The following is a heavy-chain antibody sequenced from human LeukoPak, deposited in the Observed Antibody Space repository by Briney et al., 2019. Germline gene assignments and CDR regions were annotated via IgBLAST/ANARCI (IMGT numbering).Heavy chain of an antibody. J-gene: IGHJ4*02. CDR1: GFTFSSYA. CDR2: ISGSGGST. CDR3: ARDYYDSSGYDETPGFDY. D-gene: IGHD3-22*01. Sequence: TGGSLRLSCAASGFTFSSYAMSWVRQAPGKGLEWVSAISGSGGSTYYADSVKGRFTISRDNSKNTLYLQMNSLRAEDTAVYYCARDYYDSSGYDETPGFDYWGQGTLVTVSS. V-gene: IGHV3-23*01.